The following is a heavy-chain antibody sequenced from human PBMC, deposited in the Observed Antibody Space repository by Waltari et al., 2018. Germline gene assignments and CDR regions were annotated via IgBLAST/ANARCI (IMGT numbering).Heavy chain of an antibody. CDR3: VRQVRTGYSSGWPDY. Sequence: QLQLHESGPGMVKPSETLSVTCTVSGGAMTSDKYYWGWIRQPPGKGLGWIAGISYIGTAYYNASLKSRVLKSVDTANHQFSLDLTSVTAADTAVYFCVRQVRTGYSSGWPDYWGQGALVTVSS. J-gene: IGHJ4*02. CDR2: ISYIGTA. CDR1: GGAMTSDKYY. V-gene: IGHV4-39*01. D-gene: IGHD6-25*01.